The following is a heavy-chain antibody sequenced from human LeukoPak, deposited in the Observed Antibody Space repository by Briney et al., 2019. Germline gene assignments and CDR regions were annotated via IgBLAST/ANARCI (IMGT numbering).Heavy chain of an antibody. CDR3: ARVLHKRNYDSSDYYGY. Sequence: GGSLRLSCAASGFIFSSYWMNWVRQAPGKGLEWVSYISSSSSTIYYADSVKGRFTISRDNAKNSLYLQMNSLRAEDTAVYYCARVLHKRNYDSSDYYGYRGQGILVTVSS. CDR1: GFIFSSYW. CDR2: ISSSSSTI. V-gene: IGHV3-48*01. D-gene: IGHD3-22*01. J-gene: IGHJ4*02.